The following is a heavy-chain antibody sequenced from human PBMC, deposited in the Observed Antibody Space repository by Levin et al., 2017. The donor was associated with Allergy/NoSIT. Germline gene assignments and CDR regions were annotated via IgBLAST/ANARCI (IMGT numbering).Heavy chain of an antibody. CDR2: IYYSGST. J-gene: IGHJ2*01. Sequence: PSETLSLTCTVSGGSISSGGYYWSWIRQHPGKGLEWIGYIYYSGSTYYNPSLKSRVTISVDTSKNQFSLKLSSVTAADTAVYYCARGYYYDSSGKGWYFDLWGRGTLVTVSS. D-gene: IGHD3-22*01. V-gene: IGHV4-31*03. CDR1: GGSISSGGYY. CDR3: ARGYYYDSSGKGWYFDL.